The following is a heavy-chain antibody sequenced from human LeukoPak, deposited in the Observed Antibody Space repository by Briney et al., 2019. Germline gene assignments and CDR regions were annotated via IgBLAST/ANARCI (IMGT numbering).Heavy chain of an antibody. CDR1: GGAISGSPYY. CDR3: ARAYSSGWYNDFDP. V-gene: IGHV4-39*01. D-gene: IGHD6-19*01. J-gene: IGHJ5*02. Sequence: KPSETLSLTCTVSGGAISGSPYYWGWIRQPPGKGLEWIGSTSYSGSTYYNPSLKSRVTISVDTSKNQFSLKLTSVTAADTAVYYCARAYSSGWYNDFDPWGRGTLVIVSS. CDR2: TSYSGST.